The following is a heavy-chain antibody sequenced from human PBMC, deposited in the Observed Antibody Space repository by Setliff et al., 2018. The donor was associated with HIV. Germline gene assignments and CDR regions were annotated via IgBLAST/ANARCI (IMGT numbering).Heavy chain of an antibody. CDR3: ARVAGTTYYDYYHMDV. CDR1: GGTFNTYA. J-gene: IGHJ6*03. CDR2: IIPIYGVA. V-gene: IGHV1-69*13. D-gene: IGHD4-17*01. Sequence: SVKVSCKASGGTFNTYAINWVRRAPGQGLEWMGGIIPIYGVATYAQGFQDRVTITADESTTTAYMELSSLKSDDTAVYYCARVAGTTYYDYYHMDVWGEGSTVTV.